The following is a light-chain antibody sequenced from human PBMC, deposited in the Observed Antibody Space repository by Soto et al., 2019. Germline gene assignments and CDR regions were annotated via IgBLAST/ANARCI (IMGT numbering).Light chain of an antibody. Sequence: QSALTQPASVSGSPGQSITISCTGTSSDVGGYNYVSWYQHHPGKAPKLMIYDVSNRPSGVSNRFSGSKSGNTASLTISGLQAEDEAEYYCSSYTSSSTDVFGTGTKVTVL. V-gene: IGLV2-14*03. CDR3: SSYTSSSTDV. CDR1: SSDVGGYNY. J-gene: IGLJ1*01. CDR2: DVS.